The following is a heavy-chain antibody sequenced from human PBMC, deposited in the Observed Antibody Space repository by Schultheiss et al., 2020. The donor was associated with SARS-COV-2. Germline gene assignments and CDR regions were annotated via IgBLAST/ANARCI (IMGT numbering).Heavy chain of an antibody. Sequence: SQTLSLTCTVSGGSISSYYWSWIRQPPGKGLEWIGSIYYSGSTYYNPSLKSRVTISVDTSKNQFSLKLSSVTAADTAVYYCARHGQQLVRVFDPWGQGTLVTVSS. V-gene: IGHV4-59*05. CDR3: ARHGQQLVRVFDP. J-gene: IGHJ5*02. D-gene: IGHD6-13*01. CDR2: IYYSGST. CDR1: GGSISSYY.